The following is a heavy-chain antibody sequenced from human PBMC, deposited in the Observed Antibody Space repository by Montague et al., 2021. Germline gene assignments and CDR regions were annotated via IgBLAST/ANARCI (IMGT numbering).Heavy chain of an antibody. Sequence: SLRLSCAASGFIFSTFPMHWVRQAPGKGLEWVALISHDGSNKYYADSVRGRFTVSRDNSKNTLYLQTSSLRADDTAVYYCARWRVYYDSSGYAAWGRGTLVTVSS. CDR3: ARWRVYYDSSGYAA. D-gene: IGHD3-22*01. V-gene: IGHV3-30-3*01. J-gene: IGHJ5*02. CDR2: ISHDGSNK. CDR1: GFIFSTFP.